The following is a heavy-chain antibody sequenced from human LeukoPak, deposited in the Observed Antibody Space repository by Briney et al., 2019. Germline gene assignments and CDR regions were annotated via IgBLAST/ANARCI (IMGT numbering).Heavy chain of an antibody. D-gene: IGHD3-22*01. CDR2: IYYSGNT. CDR3: AREKIAYYDNSGRGWFDP. V-gene: IGHV4-39*02. Sequence: SETLSLTCTVSGDSISTSNSYWGWIRQPPGKGLEWIGSIYYSGNTYYNASLKSRVTISVDTSKNQFSLKLTSVTAADTAVYYCAREKIAYYDNSGRGWFDPWGQGTLVTVSS. J-gene: IGHJ5*02. CDR1: GDSISTSNSY.